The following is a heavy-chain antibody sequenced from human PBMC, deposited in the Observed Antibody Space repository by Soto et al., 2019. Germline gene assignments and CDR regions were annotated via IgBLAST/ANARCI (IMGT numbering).Heavy chain of an antibody. J-gene: IGHJ4*02. D-gene: IGHD4-4*01. CDR3: ARETYSNYGVWIDL. CDR1: GGSITSGNW. Sequence: ASETLSLTCTVSGGSITSGNWWTWVRQPPGKGLEWIGEIYQSGDTNYKPSLGSRVSISVDKSKNQISLRLNSVTAADTVVYYCARETYSNYGVWIDLWGQGALVTVSS. V-gene: IGHV4-4*02. CDR2: IYQSGDT.